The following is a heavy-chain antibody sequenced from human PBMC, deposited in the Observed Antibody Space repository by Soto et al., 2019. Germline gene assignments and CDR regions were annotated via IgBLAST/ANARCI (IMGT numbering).Heavy chain of an antibody. D-gene: IGHD6-13*01. CDR3: GRDQGSSSWFRYYYYDGMDV. V-gene: IGHV4-34*01. Sequence: SETLSLTCAVYGGSFSGYYWSWIRQPPGKGLEWIGEINHSGSTNYNPSLKSRVTISVDTSKNQFSLKLSSVTAAATAVYYCGRDQGSSSWFRYYYYDGMDVWGQGTEVTVSS. CDR1: GGSFSGYY. CDR2: INHSGST. J-gene: IGHJ6*02.